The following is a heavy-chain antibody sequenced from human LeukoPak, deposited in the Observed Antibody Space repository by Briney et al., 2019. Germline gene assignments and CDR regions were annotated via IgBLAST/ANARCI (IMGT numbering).Heavy chain of an antibody. J-gene: IGHJ5*02. CDR1: GWSFNDHY. CDR2: INARGDT. Sequence: PSETLSLTCAVYGWSFNDHYWNWIRQPPGKGLEWIGEINARGDTNFNPSLKSRVTISVDTSKNQFSLTLTSMIAADTAVYYCARGQVPAARGYNWFDPWGQGTLVTDSS. CDR3: ARGQVPAARGYNWFDP. V-gene: IGHV4-34*01. D-gene: IGHD2-2*01.